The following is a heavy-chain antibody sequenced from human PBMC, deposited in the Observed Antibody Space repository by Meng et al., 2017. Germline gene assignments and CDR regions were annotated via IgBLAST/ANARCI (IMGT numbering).Heavy chain of an antibody. CDR1: GYTFTSYG. J-gene: IGHJ4*02. CDR3: ARDLKRDHHLGEGGY. V-gene: IGHV1-18*01. Sequence: QVQLVQSGAEVKKPGASVKVSCKASGYTFTSYGISWVRQAPGQGLEWMGWISAYNGNTNYAQKLQGRVTMTTDTSTSTAYTELRSLRSDDTAVYYCARDLKRDHHLGEGGYWGQGTLVTVSS. D-gene: IGHD3-16*01. CDR2: ISAYNGNT.